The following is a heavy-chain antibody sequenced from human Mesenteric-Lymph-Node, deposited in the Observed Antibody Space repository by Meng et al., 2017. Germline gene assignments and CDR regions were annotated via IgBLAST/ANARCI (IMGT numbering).Heavy chain of an antibody. CDR3: ARGPGGSPRGY. Sequence: GSLRLSCAVYGGSFSGYYWSWIRQPPGKGLEWNGEINHSGSTNYNPSLKSRVTISVDTSKNQFSLKLSSVNAADTAVYYCARGPGGSPRGYWGQGTLVTVSA. CDR2: INHSGST. J-gene: IGHJ4*02. D-gene: IGHD3-10*01. CDR1: GGSFSGYY. V-gene: IGHV4-34*01.